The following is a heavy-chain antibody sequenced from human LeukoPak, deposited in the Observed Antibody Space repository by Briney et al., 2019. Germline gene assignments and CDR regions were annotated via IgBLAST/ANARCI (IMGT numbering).Heavy chain of an antibody. V-gene: IGHV4-31*03. CDR2: IYYSGST. J-gene: IGHJ3*02. CDR3: AREIPSDAFDI. Sequence: SETLSFTCTVSGGSISSGGYYWSWIRQHPGKGLEWIGYIYYSGSTYYNPSLKSRVTISVDTSKNQFSLKLSSVTAADTAVYYCAREIPSDAFDIWGQGTMVTVSS. CDR1: GGSISSGGYY. D-gene: IGHD2-2*02.